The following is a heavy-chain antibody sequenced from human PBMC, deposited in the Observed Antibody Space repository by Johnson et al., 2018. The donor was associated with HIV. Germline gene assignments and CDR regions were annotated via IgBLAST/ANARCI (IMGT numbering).Heavy chain of an antibody. CDR2: VSYHGSNK. CDR1: GFTFRSYA. Sequence: QVQLVESGGGVVQPGRSLRLSCAASGFTFRSYAMHWVRQTPGKGLEWVAVVSYHGSNKYYADSVKGRFTISRDNSKNTLYMQMNSLRAEDTAVYYCAGGRGGSYADAFDIWGQGTMVTVSS. D-gene: IGHD1-26*01. V-gene: IGHV3-30-3*01. J-gene: IGHJ3*02. CDR3: AGGRGGSYADAFDI.